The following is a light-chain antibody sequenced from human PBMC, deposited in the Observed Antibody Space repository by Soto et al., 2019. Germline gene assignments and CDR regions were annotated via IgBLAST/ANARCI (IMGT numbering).Light chain of an antibody. J-gene: IGKJ4*01. CDR2: DAS. CDR1: QSVSSSF. V-gene: IGKV3-11*01. CDR3: QQRSNWPRLT. Sequence: EIVLTQSPGTLSLSPGERATLSCRASQSVSSSFLAWYQQKPGQAPRLLIYDASNRAIGIPARFSGSGSGTDFTLTISSLQPEDFAVYFCQQRSNWPRLTFGGGTKVEI.